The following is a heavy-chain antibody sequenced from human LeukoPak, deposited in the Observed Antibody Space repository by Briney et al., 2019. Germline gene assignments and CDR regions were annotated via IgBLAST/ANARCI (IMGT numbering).Heavy chain of an antibody. CDR3: ARGLDSGEFDY. CDR2: INHSGST. CDR1: GGSFSGYY. D-gene: IGHD3-10*01. J-gene: IGHJ4*02. Sequence: SETLSLACAVYGGSFSGYYWSWIRQPPGKGLEWIGEINHSGSTNYNPSLKGRVTISVDTSKNQFSLKLSSVTAADTAVYYCARGLDSGEFDYWGQGTLVTVSS. V-gene: IGHV4-34*01.